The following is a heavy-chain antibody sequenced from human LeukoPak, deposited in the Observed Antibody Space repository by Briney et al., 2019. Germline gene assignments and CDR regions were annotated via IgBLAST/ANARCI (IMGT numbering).Heavy chain of an antibody. D-gene: IGHD4-17*01. CDR3: ARVELDYGFDY. V-gene: IGHV4-39*01. Sequence: SETLSLTCTVSGGSISSSSYYWGWIRQPPGKGLEWIGSIYYSGSTYYNPSLKSRVTISVDTSKNQFSLKLSSVTAADTAVYYCARVELDYGFDYWGQGTLVTVSS. CDR1: GGSISSSSYY. CDR2: IYYSGST. J-gene: IGHJ4*02.